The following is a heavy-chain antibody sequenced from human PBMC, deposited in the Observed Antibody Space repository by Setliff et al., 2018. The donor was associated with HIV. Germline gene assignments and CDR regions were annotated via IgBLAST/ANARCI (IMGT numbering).Heavy chain of an antibody. CDR2: IYHDGST. CDR1: GYSITNGYY. CDR3: ARGRAVSSGWPFDY. V-gene: IGHV4-38-2*02. D-gene: IGHD6-19*01. J-gene: IGHJ4*02. Sequence: SETLSLTCSVSGYSITNGYYWGWIRQPPGKGLEWVGSIYHDGSTYYNPSLRSRVPISVDTSKNQFSLKLSSVTAADTAVYYCARGRAVSSGWPFDYWGQGTLVTVSS.